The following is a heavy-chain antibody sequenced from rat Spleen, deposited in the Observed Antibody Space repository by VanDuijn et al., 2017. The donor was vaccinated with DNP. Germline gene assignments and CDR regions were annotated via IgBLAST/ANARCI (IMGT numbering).Heavy chain of an antibody. CDR1: GFTFSDYN. D-gene: IGHD1-3*01. CDR2: ISYDGSST. J-gene: IGHJ2*01. Sequence: EVQLVESGGDLVQSGRSLKLSCAASGFTFSDYNMAWVRQAPKKGLEWVATISYDGSSTYYRDSVKGRFTISRDNAKSTLYLQMDSLRSEDTATYYCARHYGSYWGQGVMVTVSS. CDR3: ARHYGSY. V-gene: IGHV5-7*01.